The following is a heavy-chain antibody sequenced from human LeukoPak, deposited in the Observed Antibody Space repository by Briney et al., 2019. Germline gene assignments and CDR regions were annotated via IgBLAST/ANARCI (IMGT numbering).Heavy chain of an antibody. V-gene: IGHV4-39*07. Sequence: SETLSLTCTVSGGSISSSSYYWGWIRQPPGKGLEWIGSIYYSGSTYYNPSLKSRVTISVDTSKNQFSLKLSSVTAADTAVYYCARAYCSGGSCRRYYYYYMGVWGKGTTVTVSS. CDR2: IYYSGST. D-gene: IGHD2-15*01. J-gene: IGHJ6*03. CDR3: ARAYCSGGSCRRYYYYYMGV. CDR1: GGSISSSSYY.